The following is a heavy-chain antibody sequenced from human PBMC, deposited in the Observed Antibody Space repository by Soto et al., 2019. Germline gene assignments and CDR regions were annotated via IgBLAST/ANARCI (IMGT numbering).Heavy chain of an antibody. J-gene: IGHJ4*02. CDR3: AREGLYGLWFGELFDY. Sequence: EVQLVESGGGLVQPGGSLRLSCAASGFTFSSYSMNWVRQAPGKGLEWVSYISSSSSTIYYADSVKGRFTISRDNAKNSLYLQRNSLRDEDTAVYYCAREGLYGLWFGELFDYWGQGTLVTVSS. CDR1: GFTFSSYS. V-gene: IGHV3-48*02. CDR2: ISSSSSTI. D-gene: IGHD3-10*01.